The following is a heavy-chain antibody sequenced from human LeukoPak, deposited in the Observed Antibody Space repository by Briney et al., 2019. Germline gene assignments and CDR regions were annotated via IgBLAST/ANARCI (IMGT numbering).Heavy chain of an antibody. J-gene: IGHJ6*02. CDR3: AKDIKEAIYDSRPGGMDV. CDR2: INADGSST. D-gene: IGHD3-22*01. Sequence: GGSLRLSCAASGFTFSNSWMHWVRQAPGKGLVWVSRINADGSSTTYADSVKGRFTISRDNAKNSLYLQMNSLRAEDTALYYCAKDIKEAIYDSRPGGMDVWGQGTTVTVSS. CDR1: GFTFSNSW. V-gene: IGHV3-74*01.